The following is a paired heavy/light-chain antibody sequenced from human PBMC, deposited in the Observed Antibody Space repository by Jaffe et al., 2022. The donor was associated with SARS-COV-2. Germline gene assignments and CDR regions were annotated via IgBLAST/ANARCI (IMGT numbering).Heavy chain of an antibody. CDR3: TTVGFVKPFRFLEWSPYYYYGMDV. D-gene: IGHD3-3*01. Sequence: EVQLVESGGGLVKPGGSLRLSCAASGFTFSNAWMSWVRQAPGKGLEWVGRIKSKTDGGTTDYAAPVKGRFTISRDDSKNTLYLQMNSLKTEDTAVYYCTTVGFVKPFRFLEWSPYYYYGMDVWGQGTTVTVSS. CDR2: IKSKTDGGTT. V-gene: IGHV3-15*01. J-gene: IGHJ6*02. CDR1: GFTFSNAW.
Light chain of an antibody. CDR2: GAS. J-gene: IGKJ1*01. CDR1: QSVSSSY. CDR3: QQYGSSPPET. Sequence: EIVLTQSPGTLSLSPGERATLSCRASQSVSSSYLAWYQQKPGQAPRLLIYGASSRATGIPDRFSGSGSGTDFTLTISRLEPEDFAVYYCQQYGSSPPETFGQGTKVEIK. V-gene: IGKV3-20*01.